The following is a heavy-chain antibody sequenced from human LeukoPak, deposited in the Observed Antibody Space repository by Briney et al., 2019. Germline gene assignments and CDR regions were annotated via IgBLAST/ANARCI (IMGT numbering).Heavy chain of an antibody. Sequence: SQTLSLTCTASGGSISSGSYYWSWIRQPAGKGLEWIGRIYTSGSTNYNPSLKSRVTISVDTSKNQFSLKLSSVTAADTAVYYCARDYYDSSGLNWFNPWGQGTLVTVSS. CDR3: ARDYYDSSGLNWFNP. CDR1: GGSISSGSYY. D-gene: IGHD3-22*01. CDR2: IYTSGST. J-gene: IGHJ5*02. V-gene: IGHV4-61*02.